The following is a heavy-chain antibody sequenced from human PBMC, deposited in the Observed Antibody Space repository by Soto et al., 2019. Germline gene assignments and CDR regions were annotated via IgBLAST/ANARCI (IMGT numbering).Heavy chain of an antibody. CDR1: GGSISSYY. CDR2: IYYSGST. J-gene: IGHJ4*02. CDR3: EREPNRYYFDY. V-gene: IGHV4-59*12. Sequence: TSETLSLTCTVSGGSISSYYWSWIRQPPGKGLEWIGYIYYSGSTNSNPSLKSRVTISADTSKNQLSLRLSSVTAADTAVYHCEREPNRYYFDYWGQGTLVTVSS.